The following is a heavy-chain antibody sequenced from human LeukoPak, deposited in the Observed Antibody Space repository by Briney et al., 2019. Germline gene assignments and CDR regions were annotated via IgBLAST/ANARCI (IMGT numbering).Heavy chain of an antibody. CDR1: GGHFSGYF. V-gene: IGHV4-34*01. Sequence: PSETLSLTCTVSGGHFSGYFWTWIRQPPGKGLEWIGQTNHRGSATYNPSLDSRVTISVDTSKNQFSLRLSSVTAADTAVYFCASAPLYYYGTSGYPAEFNYWGQGTLVTVSS. D-gene: IGHD3-22*01. CDR3: ASAPLYYYGTSGYPAEFNY. CDR2: TNHRGSA. J-gene: IGHJ4*02.